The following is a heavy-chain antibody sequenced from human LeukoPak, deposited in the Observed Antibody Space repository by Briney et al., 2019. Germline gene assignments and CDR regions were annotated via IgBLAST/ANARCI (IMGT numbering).Heavy chain of an antibody. CDR2: ISGIGDST. Sequence: GGSLRLSCAVSGFAFRSYGMSWVRQAPGKGLEWVSAISGIGDSTYYADSVKGRFTISRDNSKNTLYLQVNSLRAEDTAVYYCAKNRGVLRNFDCYDYWGQGTLVTVSS. CDR1: GFAFRSYG. D-gene: IGHD3-9*01. CDR3: AKNRGVLRNFDCYDY. J-gene: IGHJ4*02. V-gene: IGHV3-23*01.